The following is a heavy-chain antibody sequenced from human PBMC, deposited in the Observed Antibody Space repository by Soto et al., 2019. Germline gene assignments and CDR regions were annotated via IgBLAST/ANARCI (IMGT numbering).Heavy chain of an antibody. J-gene: IGHJ4*02. V-gene: IGHV4-61*01. Sequence: SETLSLTCTVSGGSVNSGSYYWSWIRQPPGKGLEWIGYIYDGGSTNYNPSLKSRVIISVDTSKNQCSLKLTSVTAADTAVYYCARTDCGGDCPFVYWGQGTLVTVSS. CDR2: IYDGGST. CDR1: GGSVNSGSYY. D-gene: IGHD2-21*02. CDR3: ARTDCGGDCPFVY.